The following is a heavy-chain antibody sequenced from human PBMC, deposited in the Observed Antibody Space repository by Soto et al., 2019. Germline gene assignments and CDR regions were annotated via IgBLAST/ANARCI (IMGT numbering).Heavy chain of an antibody. D-gene: IGHD3-16*01. CDR3: AGDGGGDYYYYGMDV. CDR2: ISYDGSNK. V-gene: IGHV3-30-3*01. CDR1: GFTFSSYA. Sequence: QVQLVESGGGVVQPGRSLRLSCAASGFTFSSYAMHWVRQAPGKGLEWVAVISYDGSNKYYADSVKGRFTISRDNSKNTWYLKMNSMRAEDRAVYYCAGDGGGDYYYYGMDVWGQGTTVTVSS. J-gene: IGHJ6*02.